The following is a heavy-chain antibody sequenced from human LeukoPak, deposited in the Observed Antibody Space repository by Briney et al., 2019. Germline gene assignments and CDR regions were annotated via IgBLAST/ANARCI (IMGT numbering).Heavy chain of an antibody. J-gene: IGHJ5*02. Sequence: ASVKVSCKASGYTFTGYYMHWVRQAPGQGLEWMGWINPNSGGTNYAQKFQGRVTMTRDTSISTAYMELSRLRSDDTAVYYCAGGTMIVVDYDWFDPWGPRTLVTVSS. CDR2: INPNSGGT. CDR3: AGGTMIVVDYDWFDP. D-gene: IGHD3-22*01. V-gene: IGHV1-2*02. CDR1: GYTFTGYY.